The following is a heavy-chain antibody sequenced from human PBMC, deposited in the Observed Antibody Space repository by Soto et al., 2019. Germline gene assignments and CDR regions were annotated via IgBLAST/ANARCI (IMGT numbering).Heavy chain of an antibody. CDR3: ARDLKEYCSDGKCNWFDP. V-gene: IGHV4-30-2*01. CDR2: IYYSGST. J-gene: IGHJ5*02. Sequence: SETLSLTCAVSGGSISSGGYSWSWLRQPPGKGLEWIGYIYYSGSTNYNPSLKSRVTISFDASKNDISLQVRSATAADAAVYYCARDLKEYCSDGKCNWFDPWGQGTLVTVSS. D-gene: IGHD2-15*01. CDR1: GGSISSGGYS.